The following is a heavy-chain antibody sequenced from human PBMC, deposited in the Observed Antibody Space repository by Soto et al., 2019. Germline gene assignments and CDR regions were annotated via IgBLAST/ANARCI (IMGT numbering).Heavy chain of an antibody. D-gene: IGHD1-20*01. CDR3: ARGITLPTPLDY. V-gene: IGHV1-3*01. J-gene: IGHJ4*02. CDR2: INAGNGNT. CDR1: GYTFTKYS. Sequence: GESLKISCTGSGYTFTKYSIDWVRQLPGQRLEWMGWINAGNGNTKYSQKFQGRVTITGDTSASTAYMELSSLRSEDTAVYYCARGITLPTPLDYWGQGTLVTVS.